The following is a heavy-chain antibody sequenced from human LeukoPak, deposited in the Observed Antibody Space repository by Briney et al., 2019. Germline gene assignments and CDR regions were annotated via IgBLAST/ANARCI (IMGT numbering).Heavy chain of an antibody. D-gene: IGHD3-3*01. Sequence: ASVKVSCKASGYTFTSYGISWVRQAPGQGLEWMGWISAYNGNTNYAQKLQGRVTMTTDTSTSTAYMELRSLRSDDTAVYYCARAPAVFGDVYYFDYWGQGTLVTVFS. CDR1: GYTFTSYG. J-gene: IGHJ4*02. V-gene: IGHV1-18*01. CDR3: ARAPAVFGDVYYFDY. CDR2: ISAYNGNT.